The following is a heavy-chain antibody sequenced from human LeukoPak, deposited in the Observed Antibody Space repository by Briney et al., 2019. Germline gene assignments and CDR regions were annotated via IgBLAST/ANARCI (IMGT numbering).Heavy chain of an antibody. J-gene: IGHJ4*02. CDR2: ISAYNGTT. CDR3: ARGEWIAAAGTDFDY. Sequence: ASVKVSCKASGYTFTSYGISWVRQAPGQGLEWMGWISAYNGTTNYAQKLQGRVTMTTDTSTSTAYMELRSLRSDDTAVYYCARGEWIAAAGTDFDYWGQGTLVTVSS. D-gene: IGHD6-13*01. CDR1: GYTFTSYG. V-gene: IGHV1-18*01.